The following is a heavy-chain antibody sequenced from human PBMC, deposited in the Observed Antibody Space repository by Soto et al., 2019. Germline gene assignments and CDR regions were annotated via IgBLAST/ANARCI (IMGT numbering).Heavy chain of an antibody. Sequence: LRLSCAASGFTFSSYGMHWVRQAPGKGLEWVAVIWYDGGNKYYADSVKGRFTISRDNSKNTLYLQMNSLRAEDTAVYYCARDGQGSMVRGVISPYYYYGMDVWGQGTTVTVSS. D-gene: IGHD3-10*01. CDR3: ARDGQGSMVRGVISPYYYYGMDV. J-gene: IGHJ6*02. V-gene: IGHV3-33*01. CDR2: IWYDGGNK. CDR1: GFTFSSYG.